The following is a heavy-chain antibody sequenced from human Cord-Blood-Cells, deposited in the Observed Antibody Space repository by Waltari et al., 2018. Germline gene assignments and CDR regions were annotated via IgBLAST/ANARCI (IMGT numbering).Heavy chain of an antibody. CDR2: IYYSGST. CDR3: ASGPPPGDYDFWSGYYFDY. J-gene: IGHJ4*02. CDR1: AGSIGSGGYY. D-gene: IGHD3-3*01. V-gene: IGHV4-31*03. Sequence: QVHLQESGPGLVKPSQTLSLTCTVAAGSIGSGGYYCSWIRQHPGKGLEWIGYIYYSGSTYYNPSLKSRVTISVDTSKNQFSLKLSSVTAADTAVYYCASGPPPGDYDFWSGYYFDYWGQGTLVTVSS.